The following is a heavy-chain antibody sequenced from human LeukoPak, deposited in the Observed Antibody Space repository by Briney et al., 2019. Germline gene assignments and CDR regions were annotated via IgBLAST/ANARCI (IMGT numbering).Heavy chain of an antibody. J-gene: IGHJ6*02. Sequence: GGSLRLSCTASGFIFSGSWMAWIRQAPGKGLEWVAIIKKDGSEKYYVDSMKGRFTISRDNAKNSLFLQMNSLRAEDTAVYYCAKSYYDSSGYYYGFDYYYGMDVWGQGTTVTVSS. CDR3: AKSYYDSSGYYYGFDYYYGMDV. D-gene: IGHD3-22*01. V-gene: IGHV3-7*03. CDR1: GFIFSGSW. CDR2: IKKDGSEK.